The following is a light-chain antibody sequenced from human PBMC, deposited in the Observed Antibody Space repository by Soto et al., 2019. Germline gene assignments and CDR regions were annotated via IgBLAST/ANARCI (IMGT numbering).Light chain of an antibody. CDR2: GAS. V-gene: IGKV3-15*01. J-gene: IGKJ4*01. CDR1: QSVSRN. Sequence: EIVMTQSPATLSVSPGERATLSCRASQSVSRNLACYQQKPGQAPTLLIYGASTRATGIPARFSGSGSGTEFTLTFSSLESEDFAVYYCQQYNNWPPLTFGGGTKVEIK. CDR3: QQYNNWPPLT.